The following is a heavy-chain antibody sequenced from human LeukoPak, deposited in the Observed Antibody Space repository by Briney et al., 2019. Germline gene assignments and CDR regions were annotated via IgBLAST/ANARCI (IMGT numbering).Heavy chain of an antibody. Sequence: PSETLSLTCTVSGGSISSYYWSWIRQPPGKGLEWIGYIYYSGSTNYNPSLKSRVTISVDTSKNQFSLKLSSVTAADTAVYYCAREKYFWSGYYFDYWGQGTLVTVSS. V-gene: IGHV4-59*01. CDR1: GGSISSYY. J-gene: IGHJ4*02. D-gene: IGHD3-3*01. CDR3: AREKYFWSGYYFDY. CDR2: IYYSGST.